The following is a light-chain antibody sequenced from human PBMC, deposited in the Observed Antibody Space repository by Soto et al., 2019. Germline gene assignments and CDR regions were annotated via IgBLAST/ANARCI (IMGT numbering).Light chain of an antibody. V-gene: IGKV3-20*01. CDR1: QSVSSSH. J-gene: IGKJ5*01. CDR3: QQYGYSPIT. CDR2: AAS. Sequence: ELGVFQSTATLSVSPGERATLSCRASQSVSSSHLAWYQHKPGQAPRLLIYAASSRATGSPDRFSGGGSGTDFTLTISRLEPEDFAVYYCQQYGYSPITFGQGTRLEIK.